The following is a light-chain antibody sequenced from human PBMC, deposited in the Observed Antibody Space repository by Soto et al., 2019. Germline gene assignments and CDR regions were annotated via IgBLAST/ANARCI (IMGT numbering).Light chain of an antibody. CDR2: AAS. CDR3: QQYNSAPWT. CDR1: QGISNY. V-gene: IGKV1-27*01. J-gene: IGKJ1*01. Sequence: DIQMTQSPSSLSASVGDRVTITCRASQGISNYLAWYQQKPGKVPKLLIYAASTLQSGVPSRFSGSGSGTDFTITISSLQPEDVATYYYQQYNSAPWTFGQGTKVEIK.